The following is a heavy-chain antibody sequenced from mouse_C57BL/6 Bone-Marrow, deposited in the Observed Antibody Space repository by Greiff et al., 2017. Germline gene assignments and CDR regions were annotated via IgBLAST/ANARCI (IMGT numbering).Heavy chain of an antibody. D-gene: IGHD2-2*01. V-gene: IGHV2-2*01. CDR2: IWSGGST. CDR3: ARKGYDDGRFYAMDY. J-gene: IGHJ4*01. CDR1: GFSLTSYG. Sequence: VQVVESGPGLVQPSQSLSITCTVSGFSLTSYGVHWVRQSPGKGLEWLGVIWSGGSTDYNAAFISRLSISKDNSKSQVFFKMNSLQADDTAIYYCARKGYDDGRFYAMDYWGQGTSVTVSS.